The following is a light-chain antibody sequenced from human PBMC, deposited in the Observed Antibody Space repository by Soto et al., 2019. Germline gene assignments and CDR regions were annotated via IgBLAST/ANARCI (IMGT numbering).Light chain of an antibody. Sequence: ELVMTQSPATLSVSPGERATLSCRAGQSVNSHLAWYQQKPGQAPRLLIYGASTRATGIPARFSGSGSGTEFTLTISSLQSEDFAVYYCQQYNNWPFTFGPGTKVDIK. J-gene: IGKJ3*01. V-gene: IGKV3-15*01. CDR2: GAS. CDR1: QSVNSH. CDR3: QQYNNWPFT.